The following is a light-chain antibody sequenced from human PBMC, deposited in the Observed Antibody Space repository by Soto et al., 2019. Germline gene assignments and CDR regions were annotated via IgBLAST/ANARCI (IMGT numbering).Light chain of an antibody. Sequence: QSVLTQPPSASGTPGQRVTISCSGSTSNIGSHSVNWYQQLPGTAPKLLIYNNDQRPSGVPDRFSGSKSGTSASLASSGLQSEDKATYYCAAWDDSLNGHWVFGGGTKLTVL. J-gene: IGLJ3*02. CDR3: AAWDDSLNGHWV. CDR1: TSNIGSHS. V-gene: IGLV1-44*01. CDR2: NND.